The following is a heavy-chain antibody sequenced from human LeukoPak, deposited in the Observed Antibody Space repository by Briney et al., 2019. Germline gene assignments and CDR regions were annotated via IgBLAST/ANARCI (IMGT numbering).Heavy chain of an antibody. CDR3: AREMLYDSTGYYV. J-gene: IGHJ4*02. CDR2: INYSGST. V-gene: IGHV4-38-2*02. D-gene: IGHD3-22*01. Sequence: PSETLSLTCSVSGYSIRSGYQWGWIRHPPGKGLEWIGSINYSGSTYDNPSLKSRVTISVDTSKNQFSLKLRSVTAADTAVYYCAREMLYDSTGYYVWGQGTLVTVSS. CDR1: GYSIRSGYQ.